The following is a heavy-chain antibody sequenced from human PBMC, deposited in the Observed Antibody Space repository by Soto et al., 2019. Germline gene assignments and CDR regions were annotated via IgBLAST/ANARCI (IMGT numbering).Heavy chain of an antibody. V-gene: IGHV1-69*01. D-gene: IGHD3-16*01. J-gene: IGHJ4*02. CDR3: ARGGGPYVWFNEF. CDR1: GGLFSSFA. CDR2: IIPVFGTT. Sequence: SVKVSCKDSGGLFSSFAISWVRQASGQGLEWMGGIIPVFGTTNYAQKFQGRVTITADESTNTAYMELSRLTSDDTAMYDCARGGGPYVWFNEFWGQGTQVTVSS.